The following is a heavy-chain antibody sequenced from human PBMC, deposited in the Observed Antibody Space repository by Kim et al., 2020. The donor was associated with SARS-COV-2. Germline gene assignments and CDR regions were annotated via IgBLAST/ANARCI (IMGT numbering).Heavy chain of an antibody. V-gene: IGHV4-4*09. Sequence: SETLSLTCTASGGSISSYFWNWIRQPPGKGLEWIGFIYNSGSPRYNLSLMSRVIISFDMSNNQFSLNLIYVTAADTAAYYCARRDSGSCTLDSWGQGT. J-gene: IGHJ6*01. D-gene: IGHD6-13*01. CDR1: GGSISSYF. CDR3: ARRDSGSCTLDS. CDR2: IYNSGSP.